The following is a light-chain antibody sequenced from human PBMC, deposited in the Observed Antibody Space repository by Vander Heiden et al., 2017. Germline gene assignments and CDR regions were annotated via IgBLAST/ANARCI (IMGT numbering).Light chain of an antibody. CDR2: SNN. CDR1: CADVGSNP. V-gene: IGLV1-44*01. J-gene: IGLJ2*01. CDR3: AAWDDSLNGPSVV. Sequence: QSVLTLPPAATGKPGQGDTISCSGSCADVGSNPVNWYQQLPGTAPNFLIYSNNRRPSGVPDRFSGSKSGTSASLAISGLQSEDEADYYCAAWDDSLNGPSVVFGGGTKLTVL.